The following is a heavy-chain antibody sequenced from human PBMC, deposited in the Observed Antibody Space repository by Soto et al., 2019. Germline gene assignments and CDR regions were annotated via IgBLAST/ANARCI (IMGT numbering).Heavy chain of an antibody. J-gene: IGHJ3*02. D-gene: IGHD3-10*01. CDR2: IWYDGSNK. CDR1: GFTFSSYG. CDR3: ARESRWFGELLSGAFDI. Sequence: QVQLVESGGGVVQPGRSLRLSCAASGFTFSSYGMHWVRQAPGKGLEWVAVIWYDGSNKYYADSVKGRFTISRDNSKNTLYLQMNRLRAEDTAVYYCARESRWFGELLSGAFDIWGQGTMVTVSS. V-gene: IGHV3-33*01.